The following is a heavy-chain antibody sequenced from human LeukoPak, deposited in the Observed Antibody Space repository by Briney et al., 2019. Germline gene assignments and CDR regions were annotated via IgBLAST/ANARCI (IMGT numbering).Heavy chain of an antibody. Sequence: SETLSLTCAVYGRSFSGYYWSWIRQPPGKGLEWIGEINHSGSTNYNPSLKSRVTISVDTSKNQFSLKLSSVTAADTAVYYCARRQWLTNYYYYMDVWGKGTTVTVSS. CDR1: GRSFSGYY. D-gene: IGHD6-19*01. V-gene: IGHV4-34*01. CDR2: INHSGST. J-gene: IGHJ6*03. CDR3: ARRQWLTNYYYYMDV.